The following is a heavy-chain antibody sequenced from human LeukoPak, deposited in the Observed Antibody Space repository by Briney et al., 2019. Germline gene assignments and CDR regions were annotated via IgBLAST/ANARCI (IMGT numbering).Heavy chain of an antibody. V-gene: IGHV3-21*01. CDR3: ARSGREGVSSSWYRD. Sequence: GGSLRLSCAASGFTFSSYSMNWVRQAPGKGLEWVSSISSSSSYIYYADSVKGRFTISRDNAKNSLYLQMNSLRAEDTAVYYCARSGREGVSSSWYRDWGQGTLVTVSS. D-gene: IGHD6-13*01. CDR1: GFTFSSYS. J-gene: IGHJ4*02. CDR2: ISSSSSYI.